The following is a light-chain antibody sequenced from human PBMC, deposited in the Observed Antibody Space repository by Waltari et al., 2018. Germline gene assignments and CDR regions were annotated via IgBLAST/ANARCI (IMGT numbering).Light chain of an antibody. J-gene: IGLJ3*02. CDR1: SSNIGSNY. CDR2: RNN. V-gene: IGLV1-47*01. CDR3: AAWDDSLSGWV. Sequence: QSVLTQPPSASGTPGQMVTISCSGSSSNIGSNYVYWYQQLPGTAPKLLIYRNNQRPSGVPDRFSGSKSGTSASLAISGLRSEDEADYYWAAWDDSLSGWVFGGGTKLTVL.